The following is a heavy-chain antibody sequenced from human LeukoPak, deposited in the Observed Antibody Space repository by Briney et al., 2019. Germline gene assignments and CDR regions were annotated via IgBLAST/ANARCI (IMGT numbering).Heavy chain of an antibody. CDR1: GFXFSSYA. Sequence: GGSLRLSCAASGFXFSSYAISWVREAPGKGLEWVSAISGSGGSTYYADSVKGRFTISRDNSKNTLYLQMNSLRAEDTAVYYCAKLAGLVVVAATPYYYGMDVWGQGTTVTVSS. D-gene: IGHD2-15*01. CDR3: AKLAGLVVVAATPYYYGMDV. CDR2: ISGSGGST. J-gene: IGHJ6*02. V-gene: IGHV3-23*01.